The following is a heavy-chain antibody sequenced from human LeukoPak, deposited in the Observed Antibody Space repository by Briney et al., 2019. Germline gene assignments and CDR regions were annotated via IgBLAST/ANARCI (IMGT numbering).Heavy chain of an antibody. Sequence: XXXLXXXGCINPNNGYTKYPQTFLGRVIMTRDTSTTTAYMGLNSLRSDDTAVYFCASYPRSVSTPPFDYWGQGTLVTVSS. J-gene: IGHJ4*02. CDR2: INPNNGYT. V-gene: IGHV1-2*02. CDR3: ASYPRSVSTPPFDY. D-gene: IGHD2-2*01.